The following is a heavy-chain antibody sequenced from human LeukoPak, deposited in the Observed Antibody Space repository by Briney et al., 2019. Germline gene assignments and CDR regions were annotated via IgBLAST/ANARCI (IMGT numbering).Heavy chain of an antibody. D-gene: IGHD6-13*01. CDR2: ISWNSGSI. Sequence: GGSLRLSCAASGFTFDDYAMHWVRQAPGKGLEWVSGISWNSGSIGYADCVKGRFTISRDNAKNSLYLQMNSLRAEDTALYYCAKDASSSWYAGYEYFQHWGQGTRVTVSS. V-gene: IGHV3-9*01. CDR1: GFTFDDYA. CDR3: AKDASSSWYAGYEYFQH. J-gene: IGHJ1*01.